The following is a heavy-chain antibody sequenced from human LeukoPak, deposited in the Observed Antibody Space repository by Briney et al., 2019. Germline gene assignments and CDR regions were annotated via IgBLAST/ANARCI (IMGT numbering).Heavy chain of an antibody. CDR3: AKDDSSTSHYYYYYYMDV. J-gene: IGHJ6*03. V-gene: IGHV3-30*02. CDR2: IRYDGSNK. CDR1: GFTFSSYG. D-gene: IGHD2-2*01. Sequence: GGSLRLSCAASGFTFSSYGMHWVRQAPGKGLEWVAFIRYDGSNKYYADSVKGRFTISRDNSKNTLYLQMNSLRAEDTAVYYCAKDDSSTSHYYYYYYMDVWGKGTAVTVSS.